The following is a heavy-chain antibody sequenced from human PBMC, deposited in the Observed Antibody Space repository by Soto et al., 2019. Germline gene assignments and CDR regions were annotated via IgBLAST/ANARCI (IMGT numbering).Heavy chain of an antibody. V-gene: IGHV1-3*01. D-gene: IGHD3-22*01. J-gene: IGHJ1*01. Sequence: QVQLVQSGAEVKKPGASVKVSCKASGYTFSSYSIHWVRQAPGQRPEWMGWINAGNGNTKYSQKFQDRVTFTRDTSACTAYMQLRSLRSGHPAVSYCARDDAFLYFDTAGLPREVEHWGQGNLVTVSS. CDR2: INAGNGNT. CDR1: GYTFSSYS. CDR3: ARDDAFLYFDTAGLPREVEH.